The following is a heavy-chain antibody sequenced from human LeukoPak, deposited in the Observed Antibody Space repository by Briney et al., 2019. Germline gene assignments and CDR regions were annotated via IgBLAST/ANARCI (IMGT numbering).Heavy chain of an antibody. V-gene: IGHV4-59*12. CDR2: IYYSGST. Sequence: PSETLSLTCTVSGGSISSYYWRWIRQPPGKGLEWIGYIYYSGSTNYNPSLKSRVTISVDTSKNQFSLKLSSVTAADTAVYYCARDYGHPHAFDIWGQGTMVTVSS. J-gene: IGHJ3*02. CDR3: ARDYGHPHAFDI. D-gene: IGHD4-17*01. CDR1: GGSISSYY.